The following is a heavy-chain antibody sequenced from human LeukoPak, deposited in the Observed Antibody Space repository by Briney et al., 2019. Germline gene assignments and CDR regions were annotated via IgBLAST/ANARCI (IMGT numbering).Heavy chain of an antibody. V-gene: IGHV3-21*01. J-gene: IGHJ4*02. CDR3: TRDLSGTYYGRFDY. CDR2: ISSSSSYI. CDR1: GFTFSSYG. Sequence: PGGSLRLSCAASGFTFSSYGMNWVRQAPGKGLEWVSSISSSSSYIYYADSVKGRFTISRDNAKNSLYLQMNSLRTEDTAVYYCTRDLSGTYYGRFDYWGQGTLVTVSS. D-gene: IGHD1-26*01.